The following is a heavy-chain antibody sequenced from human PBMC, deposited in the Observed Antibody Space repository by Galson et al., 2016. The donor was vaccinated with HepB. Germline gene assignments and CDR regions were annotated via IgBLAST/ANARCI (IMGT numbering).Heavy chain of an antibody. CDR3: ARNAGGYNFGD. D-gene: IGHD5-24*01. Sequence: SVKVSCKAGGYTFTNYAIHWVRQAPGQSLEWMGWIAGGNGNTRYSQQFQGRVTFTRDTSASIVYMEMSSLRSEDTAVFYCARNAGGYNFGDWGQGTLVIVSS. CDR1: GYTFTNYA. CDR2: IAGGNGNT. V-gene: IGHV1-3*01. J-gene: IGHJ4*02.